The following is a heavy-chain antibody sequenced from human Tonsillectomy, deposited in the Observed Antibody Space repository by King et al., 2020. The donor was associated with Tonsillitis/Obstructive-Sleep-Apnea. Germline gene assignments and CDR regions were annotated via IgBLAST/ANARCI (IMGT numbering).Heavy chain of an antibody. V-gene: IGHV1-8*01. Sequence: QLVQSGAEVKKPGASVKVSCKASGYTFTSYDINWVRQATGQGLEWMAWMKPNSGNTDYAQKFPGRITMTRDTPISTPFMELSSLRSEDTAVYYCAGGVANMDVWGKGTTVTVSS. CDR1: GYTFTSYD. J-gene: IGHJ6*03. CDR2: MKPNSGNT. D-gene: IGHD2-15*01. CDR3: AGGVANMDV.